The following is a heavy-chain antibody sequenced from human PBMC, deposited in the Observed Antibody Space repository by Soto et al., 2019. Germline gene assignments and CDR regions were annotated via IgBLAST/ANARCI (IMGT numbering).Heavy chain of an antibody. V-gene: IGHV1-18*01. CDR2: ISAYNGNT. J-gene: IGHJ6*02. CDR1: GYTFTSYG. D-gene: IGHD6-13*01. Sequence: ASVKVSCKASGYTFTSYGISWVRQAPGQGLEWMGWISAYNGNTNYAQKLQGRVTMTTDTSTSTAYMELRSLRSDDTAVYYCARDPAAGPYYYYGMDVWGQGTTVTVSS. CDR3: ARDPAAGPYYYYGMDV.